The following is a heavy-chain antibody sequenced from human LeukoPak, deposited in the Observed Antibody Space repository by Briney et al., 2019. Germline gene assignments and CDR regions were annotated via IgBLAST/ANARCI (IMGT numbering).Heavy chain of an antibody. CDR2: INNSSRYI. D-gene: IGHD2-8*02. CDR3: ARELVQSYFDY. J-gene: IGHJ4*02. CDR1: GFTFSSYT. Sequence: GGSLRLSCAASGFTFSSYTMNWVRLAPGKGLEWVSYINNSSRYIDYADPVKGRFTISRDNAKSSLFLHMSNLRAEDTAVYYCARELVQSYFDYWGQGTLVTVSS. V-gene: IGHV3-21*01.